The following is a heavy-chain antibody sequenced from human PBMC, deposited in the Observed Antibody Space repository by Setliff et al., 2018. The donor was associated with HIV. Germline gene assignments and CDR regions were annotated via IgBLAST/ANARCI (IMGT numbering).Heavy chain of an antibody. CDR3: ARGLSFYDPGGFDY. CDR2: IYNSAST. D-gene: IGHD3-22*01. CDR1: GGSISSTSYY. Sequence: SETLSLTCTVSGGSISSTSYYWGWIRQHPGTGLEWIGYIYNSASTSYNPSLNSRVTISVDTSKNQFSLKLSSVTAADTAVYYCARGLSFYDPGGFDYWGQGTLVTVSS. V-gene: IGHV4-61*05. J-gene: IGHJ4*02.